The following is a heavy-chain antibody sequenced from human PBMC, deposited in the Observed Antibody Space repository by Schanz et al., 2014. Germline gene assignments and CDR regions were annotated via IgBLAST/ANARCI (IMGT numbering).Heavy chain of an antibody. Sequence: QVQLQESGPGLVKPSETLSLTCSVSGGSIRTYFWAWIRQPPGKGLEWIGFIYYSGSTNYNPSLKSRDPISVDMAKTKFALNLNSVTAADTGVYYCARQYSGWSRFDPWGQGIRVTVSS. CDR2: IYYSGST. CDR1: GGSIRTYF. V-gene: IGHV4-59*08. J-gene: IGHJ5*02. CDR3: ARQYSGWSRFDP. D-gene: IGHD6-19*01.